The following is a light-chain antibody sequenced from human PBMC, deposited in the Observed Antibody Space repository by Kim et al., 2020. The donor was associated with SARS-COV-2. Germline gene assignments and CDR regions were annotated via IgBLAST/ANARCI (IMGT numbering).Light chain of an antibody. J-gene: IGLJ2*01. V-gene: IGLV3-21*04. CDR1: NIESKS. CDR3: QVWDSAFF. CDR2: YST. Sequence: SYELTQPPSLSVAPGKTATITCGGNNIESKSVHWYQQRPGQAPIMVISYSTDRPSGIPERFSGSNSGNTATLTISRVEAGDEADYYCQVWDSAFFFGGGTKVTVL.